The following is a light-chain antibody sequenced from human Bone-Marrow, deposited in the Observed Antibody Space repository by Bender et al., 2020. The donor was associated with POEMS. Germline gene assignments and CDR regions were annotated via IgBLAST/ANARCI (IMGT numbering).Light chain of an antibody. V-gene: IGLV2-14*01. Sequence: QSALTQPASVSGSPGQSITISCTGTSSDIGSYNYVSWYQQYPGKAPKVMIYEGIKRPSGVPDRFSGSKSGTSASLAITGLQAEDEGDYYCQSYDNSLGGWVFGGGTKLTVL. J-gene: IGLJ3*02. CDR3: QSYDNSLGGWV. CDR1: SSDIGSYNY. CDR2: EGI.